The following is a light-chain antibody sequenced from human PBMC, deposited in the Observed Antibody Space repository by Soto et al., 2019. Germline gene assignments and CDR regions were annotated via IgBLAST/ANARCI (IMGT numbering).Light chain of an antibody. CDR1: QSVSNY. Sequence: DIQMTQFPNSLPASLGDRVIITCRASQSVSNYLNWYQQKAGKAPTLLIYARSLLHPGVPSRFRGTGSETDFTHPISSLQRDVFEIYFCQKSQSPPYPFGQGTRGE. CDR3: QKSQSPPYP. CDR2: ARS. V-gene: IGKV1-39*01. J-gene: IGKJ2*01.